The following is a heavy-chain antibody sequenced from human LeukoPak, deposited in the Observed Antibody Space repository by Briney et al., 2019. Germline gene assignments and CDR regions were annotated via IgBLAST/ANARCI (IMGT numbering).Heavy chain of an antibody. CDR2: ISGSGSTI. V-gene: IGHV3-48*03. CDR1: GFTFSSYE. J-gene: IGHJ5*02. Sequence: PGGSLRLSCAASGFTFSSYEMNWVRQAPGKGLEWVSYISGSGSTIYYADSVKGRFTISRDNAKNSLYLQMNSLRAEDTAVYYCASYCSSTSCYHYYGSGSYYSWGQGTLVTVSS. D-gene: IGHD3-10*01. CDR3: ASYCSSTSCYHYYGSGSYYS.